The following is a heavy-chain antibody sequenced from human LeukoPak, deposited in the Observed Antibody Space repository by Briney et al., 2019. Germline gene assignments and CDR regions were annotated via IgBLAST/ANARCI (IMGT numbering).Heavy chain of an antibody. CDR1: GFTFSSYG. Sequence: GGSLRLSCAASGFTFSSYGMHWVRQAPGKGLEWVAVISYDGSNKYYADSVKGRFTISRDNSKNTLYLQMNSLRAEDTAVYYCAKGSIYFWSGPDYWGQGTLVTVSS. D-gene: IGHD3-3*01. J-gene: IGHJ4*02. V-gene: IGHV3-30*18. CDR3: AKGSIYFWSGPDY. CDR2: ISYDGSNK.